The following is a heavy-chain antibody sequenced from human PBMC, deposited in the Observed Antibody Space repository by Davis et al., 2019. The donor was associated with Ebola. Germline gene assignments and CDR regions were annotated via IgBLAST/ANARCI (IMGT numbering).Heavy chain of an antibody. J-gene: IGHJ3*02. D-gene: IGHD2-2*01. CDR2: ISSSSTYI. CDR3: ARDFVLVPSGMRFGDAFDM. V-gene: IGHV3-21*01. Sequence: GESLKISCAASEFTFSSYTMNWVRQAPGKGLEWVSSISSSSTYIYYADSLKGRFTISRDNAKNSLYLQMNSLRAEDTAVYYCARDFVLVPSGMRFGDAFDMWGQGTMVTVSS. CDR1: EFTFSSYT.